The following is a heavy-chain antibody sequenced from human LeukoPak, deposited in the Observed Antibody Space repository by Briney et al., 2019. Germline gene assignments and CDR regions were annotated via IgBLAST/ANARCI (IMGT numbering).Heavy chain of an antibody. Sequence: GGSLRLSCAASGFTFSSYAMSWVRQAPGKGLEWVSAISDSGGSTYYADSVKGRFAISRDNSKNTLDLQMNLLRAEDSAVYYCARAIQLWFPTTDYWGQGTLVTVSS. CDR2: ISDSGGST. D-gene: IGHD5-18*01. CDR1: GFTFSSYA. V-gene: IGHV3-23*01. J-gene: IGHJ4*02. CDR3: ARAIQLWFPTTDY.